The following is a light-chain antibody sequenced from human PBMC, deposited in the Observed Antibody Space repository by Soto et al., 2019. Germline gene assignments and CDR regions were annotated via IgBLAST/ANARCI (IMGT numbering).Light chain of an antibody. J-gene: IGKJ4*01. CDR2: DTS. V-gene: IGKV3-15*01. CDR1: QGIGDT. CDR3: QRYNNWPLT. Sequence: EIVMTQSPATLSVSPGERATLSCRASQGIGDTLAWYQQKPGQTPRLLIYDTSTRATGVPARFSGSRSGAEFTLNINSLQSEDFGVYYCQRYNNWPLTFGGGTKVEVK.